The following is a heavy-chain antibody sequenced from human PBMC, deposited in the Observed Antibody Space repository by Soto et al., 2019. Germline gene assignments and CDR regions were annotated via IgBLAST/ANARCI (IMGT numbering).Heavy chain of an antibody. CDR3: TSYFGIAVAGLDY. D-gene: IGHD6-19*01. CDR2: IRSKANSYAT. V-gene: IGHV3-73*01. CDR1: GFTFSGSS. J-gene: IGHJ4*02. Sequence: ESGGGLVQPGGSLKLSCAASGFTFSGSSMHWVRQASGKGLEWVGRIRSKANSYATAYAASVKGRFTISRDDSKNTAYLQMNSLKTEDTAVYYCTSYFGIAVAGLDYWGQGTLVTVSS.